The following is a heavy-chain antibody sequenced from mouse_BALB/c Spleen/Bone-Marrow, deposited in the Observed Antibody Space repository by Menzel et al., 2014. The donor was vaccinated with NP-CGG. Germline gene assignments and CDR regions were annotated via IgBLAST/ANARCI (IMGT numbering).Heavy chain of an antibody. D-gene: IGHD2-3*01. CDR2: INPESNTI. V-gene: IGHV4-1*02. Sequence: EVQVVESGGGLVQPGGSLKLSCAASGFDFSRYWMSWVRQAPGKGLQWIGEINPESNTISYTPPLKDKFIISRDNAKNTLYLQMSKVRSEDTALYCCARLGYYGWFAYWGQGTLVTVSA. CDR1: GFDFSRYW. J-gene: IGHJ3*01. CDR3: ARLGYYGWFAY.